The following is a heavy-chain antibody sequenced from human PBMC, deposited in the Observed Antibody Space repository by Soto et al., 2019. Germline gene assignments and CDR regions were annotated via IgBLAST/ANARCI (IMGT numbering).Heavy chain of an antibody. D-gene: IGHD1-26*01. J-gene: IGHJ4*02. CDR3: ARRYGGNFDY. Sequence: QVQLQESGPGLVKPSETLSLTCTVSGGSISSYYWSWIRQPPGKGLEWIGYINYSGSTNYNPSLKSRVTISVDTSKNQFSLKLTSVTAADTAVYYGARRYGGNFDYWGQGTLVTVSS. CDR1: GGSISSYY. V-gene: IGHV4-59*01. CDR2: INYSGST.